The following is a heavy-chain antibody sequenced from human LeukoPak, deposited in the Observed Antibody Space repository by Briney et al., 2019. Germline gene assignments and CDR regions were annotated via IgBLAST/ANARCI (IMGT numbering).Heavy chain of an antibody. CDR3: VRDIGQLRSDY. Sequence: SETLSLTCTVSGGSVSSGSYYWSWIRQPPGKGLEWIGYIYYSGSTNYNPSLKSRVTMSVDTSKNQFSLKLSSVTAADTAVYYCVRDIGQLRSDYWGQGTLVTVSS. V-gene: IGHV4-61*01. CDR2: IYYSGST. J-gene: IGHJ4*02. D-gene: IGHD2-2*01. CDR1: GGSVSSGSYY.